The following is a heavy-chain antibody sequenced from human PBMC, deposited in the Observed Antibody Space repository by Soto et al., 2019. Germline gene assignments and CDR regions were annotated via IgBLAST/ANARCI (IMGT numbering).Heavy chain of an antibody. CDR3: ARDRSWGYYYGMDV. V-gene: IGHV3-7*05. J-gene: IGHJ6*02. Sequence: GGSLRLSCAASGFTFSSYWMSWVRQAPGKGLEWVANIKQDGSEKYYVDSVKGRFTISRDNAKNSLYLQMNSLRAEDTAVYYCARDRSWGYYYGMDVWGQGTTVTVSS. CDR1: GFTFSSYW. CDR2: IKQDGSEK. D-gene: IGHD6-13*01.